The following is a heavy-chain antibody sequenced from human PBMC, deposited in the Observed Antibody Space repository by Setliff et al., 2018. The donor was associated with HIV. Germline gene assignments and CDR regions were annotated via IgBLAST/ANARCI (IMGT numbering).Heavy chain of an antibody. Sequence: GGSLRLSCAASRFSFSTYWMSWVRQLPGKGLERVATIKQDGSEKYYGDAVKGRLTISGDNAKRSLYLQMNSLRAEDTAVYFCARDLLGSYNGYLHYWGQGTSVTVSS. D-gene: IGHD1-1*01. CDR3: ARDLLGSYNGYLHY. V-gene: IGHV3-7*01. CDR2: IKQDGSEK. CDR1: RFSFSTYW. J-gene: IGHJ4*02.